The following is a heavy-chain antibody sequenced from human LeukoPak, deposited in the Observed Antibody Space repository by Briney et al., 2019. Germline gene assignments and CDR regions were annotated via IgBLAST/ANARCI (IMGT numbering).Heavy chain of an antibody. CDR1: GESFSGYY. Sequence: SETLSLTCAVYGESFSGYYWSWIRQPPGKGLEWIGEINHSGSTNYNPSLKSRVTISVDTSKNQFSLKLSSVTAADKAVYYCARVSTEVIAATPQVWSVWFDPWGQGTLVTVSS. CDR3: ARVSTEVIAATPQVWSVWFDP. D-gene: IGHD2-15*01. CDR2: INHSGST. V-gene: IGHV4-34*01. J-gene: IGHJ5*02.